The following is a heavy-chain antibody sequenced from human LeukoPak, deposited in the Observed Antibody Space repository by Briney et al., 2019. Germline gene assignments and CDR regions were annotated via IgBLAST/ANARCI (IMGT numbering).Heavy chain of an antibody. CDR2: IYYSGST. CDR1: GGSISSGGYY. CDR3: AGFGVVIIGFNWFDP. D-gene: IGHD3-3*01. V-gene: IGHV4-31*03. Sequence: PSETLSLTCTVSGGSISSGGYYWSWIRQHPGKGLEWIGYIYYSGSTYYNPSLKSRVTISVDTSKNQFSLKLSSVTAADTAVYYCAGFGVVIIGFNWFDPWGQGTLVTVSS. J-gene: IGHJ5*02.